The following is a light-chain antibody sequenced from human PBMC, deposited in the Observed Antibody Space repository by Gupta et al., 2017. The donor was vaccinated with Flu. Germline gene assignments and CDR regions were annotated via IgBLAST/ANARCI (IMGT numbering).Light chain of an antibody. CDR1: SSNIGSNY. CDR2: RNN. J-gene: IGLJ3*02. V-gene: IGLV1-47*01. Sequence: RVTISCSGSSSNIGSNYVYWYQQLPGTAPKLLIYRNNQRPSGVPDRFSGSKSGTSASLDISGLRSEDEAEYYCAAWDDSLSGWVFGGGTKLTVL. CDR3: AAWDDSLSGWV.